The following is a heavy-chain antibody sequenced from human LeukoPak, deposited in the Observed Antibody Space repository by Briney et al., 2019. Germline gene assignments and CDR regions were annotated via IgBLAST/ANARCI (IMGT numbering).Heavy chain of an antibody. Sequence: GSLRLSCAASGFTFSDYYMSWIRQPPGKGLEWIGSIYYSGSTYYNPSLKSRVTISVDTSKNQFSLKLSSVTAADTAVYYCARDAYDILTNNYGMGVWGQRTTVTVSS. CDR2: IYYSGST. V-gene: IGHV4-38-2*02. D-gene: IGHD3-9*01. J-gene: IGHJ6*02. CDR1: GFTFSDYY. CDR3: ARDAYDILTNNYGMGV.